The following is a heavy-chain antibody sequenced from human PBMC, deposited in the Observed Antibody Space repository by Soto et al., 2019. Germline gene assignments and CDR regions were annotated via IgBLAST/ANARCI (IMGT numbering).Heavy chain of an antibody. V-gene: IGHV6-1*01. J-gene: IGHJ2*01. CDR3: ASHKRGHWYFDL. CDR1: GDRVSSNNAA. CDR2: TYYRSKWYN. D-gene: IGHD6-25*01. Sequence: SETLSLTCAISGDRVSSNNAAWNWIRQSPSRGLEWLGRTYYRSKWYNDYAVSVKSRITINPDTSKNQFSLQLNSVTPEDTAVYYCASHKRGHWYFDLWGRGTLVTVSS.